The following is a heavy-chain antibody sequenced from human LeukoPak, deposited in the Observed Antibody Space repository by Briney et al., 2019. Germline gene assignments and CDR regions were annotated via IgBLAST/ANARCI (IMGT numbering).Heavy chain of an antibody. J-gene: IGHJ4*02. Sequence: ASVKVSCKASGYTFTGYYMHWVRQAPGQGLEWMGRINPNSGGTNYAQKFQGRVTMTRDTSISTAYMELSRLRSDDTAVYYCARAYYYDSSGYYFDYWGQGTLVTVSS. V-gene: IGHV1-2*06. D-gene: IGHD3-22*01. CDR3: ARAYYYDSSGYYFDY. CDR1: GYTFTGYY. CDR2: INPNSGGT.